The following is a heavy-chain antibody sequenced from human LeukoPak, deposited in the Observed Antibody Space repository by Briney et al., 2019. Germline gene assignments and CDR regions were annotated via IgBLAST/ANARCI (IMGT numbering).Heavy chain of an antibody. CDR2: INPNSGGT. CDR1: GYTFTGYY. J-gene: IGHJ6*03. CDR3: ARGARGGDYYYYYMDV. V-gene: IGHV1-2*02. D-gene: IGHD2-21*01. Sequence: ASVKVSCKASGYTFTGYYMHWVRQAPGQGLEWMGWINPNSGGTNYAQKFQGRVTMTRDASISTAYMELSRLRSDDTAVYYCARGARGGDYYYYYMDVWGKGTTVTISS.